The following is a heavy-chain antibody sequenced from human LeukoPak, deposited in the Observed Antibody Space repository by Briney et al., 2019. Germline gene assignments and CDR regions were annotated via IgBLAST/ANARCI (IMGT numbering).Heavy chain of an antibody. Sequence: GGSLRLSRAASGFTLSDYFMSWIRQAPGKGLEWVSYMSSSVTTIYYGDSVKGRFTISSDNIKNSLYLQMNSLRADDTAVYYCARESRYAFDIWGQGTMVTVSS. CDR2: MSSSVTTI. V-gene: IGHV3-11*01. CDR1: GFTLSDYF. J-gene: IGHJ3*02. CDR3: ARESRYAFDI.